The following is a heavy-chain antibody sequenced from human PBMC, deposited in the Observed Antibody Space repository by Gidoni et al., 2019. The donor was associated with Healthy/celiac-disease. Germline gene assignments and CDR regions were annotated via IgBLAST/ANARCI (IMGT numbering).Heavy chain of an antibody. CDR2: INPNSGGT. CDR3: ARDLTIAVSRDSDY. J-gene: IGHJ4*02. D-gene: IGHD6-19*01. Sequence: GWINPNSGGTNYAQKFQGRVTMTRDTSISTAYMELSRLRSDDTAVYYCARDLTIAVSRDSDYWGQGTLVTVSS. V-gene: IGHV1-2*02.